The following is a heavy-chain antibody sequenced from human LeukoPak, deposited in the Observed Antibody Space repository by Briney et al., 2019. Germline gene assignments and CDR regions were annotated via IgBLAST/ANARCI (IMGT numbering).Heavy chain of an antibody. CDR1: GFTFSSYA. D-gene: IGHD2-21*01. CDR2: ISGSGGST. V-gene: IGHV3-23*01. CDR3: ARDATRGGDFDY. J-gene: IGHJ4*02. Sequence: GGSLRLSCAASGFTFSSYAMSWVRQAPGKGLEWVSAISGSGGSTYYADSVKGRFTISRDNAKNSLYLQMDSLRAEDTALYYCARDATRGGDFDYWGQGTLVTVSS.